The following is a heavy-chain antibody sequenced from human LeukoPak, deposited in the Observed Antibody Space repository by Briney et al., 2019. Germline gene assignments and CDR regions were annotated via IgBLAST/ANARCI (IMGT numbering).Heavy chain of an antibody. V-gene: IGHV1-46*01. CDR1: GYTVTNYY. D-gene: IGHD6-6*01. CDR2: INPSGGST. Sequence: ASVKVSCKASGYTVTNYYIHWVRQAPGQGLEWTGIINPSGGSTNYAQKFQGRVTMTRDTSTSTVYMELSSLRSEDTAVYYCAREGADSDSSRSRFDGWGQGTLVTVSS. J-gene: IGHJ4*02. CDR3: AREGADSDSSRSRFDG.